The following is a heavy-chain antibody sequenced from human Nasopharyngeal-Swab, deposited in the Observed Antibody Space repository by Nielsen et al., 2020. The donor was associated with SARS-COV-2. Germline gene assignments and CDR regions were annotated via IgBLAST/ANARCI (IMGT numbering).Heavy chain of an antibody. Sequence: SVKVSCKASGGTFSSYAISWVRQAPGQGLEWMGGIIPFFGTANYAQKFQGRVTITADKSTSTAYMELSSLRSEDTAVYYCARDLGMAGGMDVWGQGTTVTVSS. CDR2: IIPFFGTA. D-gene: IGHD6-19*01. CDR3: ARDLGMAGGMDV. V-gene: IGHV1-69*06. J-gene: IGHJ6*02. CDR1: GGTFSSYA.